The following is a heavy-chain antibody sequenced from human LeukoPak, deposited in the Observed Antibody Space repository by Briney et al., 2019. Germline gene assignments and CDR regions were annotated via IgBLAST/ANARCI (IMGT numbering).Heavy chain of an antibody. Sequence: GGSLRLSCAASGFTFSSYWMSWVRRAPGKGLEWVANIKQDGSEKYYVDSVKGRFTISRDNAKNSLYLQMNSLRAEDTAVYYCARDLADFWSGYYTDYWGQGTLVTVSS. CDR2: IKQDGSEK. CDR1: GFTFSSYW. J-gene: IGHJ4*02. CDR3: ARDLADFWSGYYTDY. V-gene: IGHV3-7*01. D-gene: IGHD3-3*01.